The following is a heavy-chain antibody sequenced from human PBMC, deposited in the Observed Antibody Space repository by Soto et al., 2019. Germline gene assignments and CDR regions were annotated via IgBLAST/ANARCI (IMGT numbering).Heavy chain of an antibody. CDR2: IDPSDSYT. J-gene: IGHJ6*02. CDR1: GSSFANSW. Sequence: GESLKISCKGSGSSFANSWITRVRQMPGKGLEWMGRIDPSDSYTHYSPSFQGHVTISVDKSINTAYLRWNSLKASDSAKYYCARHGGGRIAVPGFMCMDVWRQGPAVTV. CDR3: ARHGGGRIAVPGFMCMDV. V-gene: IGHV5-10-1*01. D-gene: IGHD6-13*01.